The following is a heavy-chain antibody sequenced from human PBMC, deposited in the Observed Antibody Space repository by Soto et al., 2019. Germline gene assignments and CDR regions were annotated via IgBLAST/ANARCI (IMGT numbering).Heavy chain of an antibody. D-gene: IGHD2-2*01. CDR2: ISAYNGNT. Sequence: ASVKVSCKASGYTFTSYGISWVRQAPGQGLEWMGWISAYNGNTNYAQKLQGRVTMTTDTSTSTAYMELRSLRSDDTAVYYCARDNSERVIVVVPAADHYYYYYGMDVWGQGTTVTVSS. CDR3: ARDNSERVIVVVPAADHYYYYYGMDV. V-gene: IGHV1-18*01. CDR1: GYTFTSYG. J-gene: IGHJ6*02.